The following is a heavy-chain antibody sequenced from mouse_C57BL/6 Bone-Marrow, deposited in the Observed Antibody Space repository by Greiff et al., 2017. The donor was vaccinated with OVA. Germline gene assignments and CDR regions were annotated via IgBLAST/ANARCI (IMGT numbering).Heavy chain of an antibody. Sequence: EVQLVESGGGLVKPGGSLKLSCAASGFTFSSYTMSWVRQTPEKRLEWVATISGGGGNTYYPDSVKGRFTISRDNAKNTLYLQMSSLRSEDTALYYCARPTTVVAHWYFDVWGTGTTVTVSS. CDR1: GFTFSSYT. D-gene: IGHD1-1*01. J-gene: IGHJ1*03. CDR3: ARPTTVVAHWYFDV. CDR2: ISGGGGNT. V-gene: IGHV5-9*01.